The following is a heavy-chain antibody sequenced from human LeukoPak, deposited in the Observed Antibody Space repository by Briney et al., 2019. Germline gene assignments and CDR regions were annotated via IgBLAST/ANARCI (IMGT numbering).Heavy chain of an antibody. CDR2: IYYSGST. J-gene: IGHJ4*02. V-gene: IGHV4-59*12. Sequence: SETLSLTCAVYGGSFSGYYWSWIRQPPGKGLEWIGYIYYSGSTNYNPSLKSRVTISVDTSKNQFSLKLSSVTAADTAVYYCARESRQWLARPFDYWGQGTLVTVSS. CDR3: ARESRQWLARPFDY. CDR1: GGSFSGYY. D-gene: IGHD6-19*01.